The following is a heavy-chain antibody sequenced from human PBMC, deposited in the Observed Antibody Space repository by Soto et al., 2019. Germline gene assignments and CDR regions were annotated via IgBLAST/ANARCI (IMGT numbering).Heavy chain of an antibody. J-gene: IGHJ5*02. CDR3: AKGRWLYSSSYFWFDP. CDR2: ISYDGSNK. Sequence: QVQLVESGGGVVQPGRSLRLSCAASGFTFSSYGMHWVRQAPGKGLEWVAVISYDGSNKYYADSVKGRFTISRDNSKHTLYLQMNGMTAEDTAVYYCAKGRWLYSSSYFWFDPWGQGTLVTVSS. V-gene: IGHV3-30*18. CDR1: GFTFSSYG. D-gene: IGHD6-6*01.